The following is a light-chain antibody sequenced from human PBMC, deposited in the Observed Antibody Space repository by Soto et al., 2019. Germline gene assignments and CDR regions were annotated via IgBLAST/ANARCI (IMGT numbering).Light chain of an antibody. Sequence: DIQMTQSPSSLSASVGDRVTITCRASQNISSYLNWYQQKPGKAPKLLIYAASSLQSGVPSRFSGSGAVTECPLTIRILQPEDFATYYCQQSYSTPLYTLGQGTKLEIK. J-gene: IGKJ2*01. V-gene: IGKV1-39*01. CDR1: QNISSY. CDR3: QQSYSTPLYT. CDR2: AAS.